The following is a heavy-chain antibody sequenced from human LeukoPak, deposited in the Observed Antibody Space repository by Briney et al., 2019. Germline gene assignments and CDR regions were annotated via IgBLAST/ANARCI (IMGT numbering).Heavy chain of an antibody. D-gene: IGHD6-13*01. V-gene: IGHV3-23*01. J-gene: IGHJ3*02. CDR1: GFTFSSYA. Sequence: PGGSLRLSCAASGFTFSSYAMSWVRQAPGKGLEWVSAISGSGGSTYYADSVKGRFTISRDNSKNTLYLQMNSLRAEDTAVYYCARGCDSSSWYCAFDIWGQGTMVTVSS. CDR3: ARGCDSSSWYCAFDI. CDR2: ISGSGGST.